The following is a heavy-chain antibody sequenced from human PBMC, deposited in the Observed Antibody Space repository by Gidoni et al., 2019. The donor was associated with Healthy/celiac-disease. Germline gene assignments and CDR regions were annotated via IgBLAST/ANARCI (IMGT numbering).Heavy chain of an antibody. D-gene: IGHD2-21*02. CDR2: ISWNSGSI. V-gene: IGHV3-9*01. CDR3: AKGMGDWPPGAFDY. CDR1: GFTFDDYA. Sequence: EVQLVESGGGLVQPGRSLRPSCAASGFTFDDYAMHWVRQAPGKGLEWVSGISWNSGSIGYADSVKGRFTISRDNAKNSLYLQMNSLRAEDTALYYCAKGMGDWPPGAFDYWGQGTLVTVSS. J-gene: IGHJ4*02.